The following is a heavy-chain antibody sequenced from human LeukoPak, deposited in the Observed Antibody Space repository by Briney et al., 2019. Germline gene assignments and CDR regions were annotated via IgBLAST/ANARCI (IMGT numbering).Heavy chain of an antibody. D-gene: IGHD2-15*01. J-gene: IGHJ4*02. Sequence: GGSLRLSCAASGFTFSSSAMSWVRQAPGKGLEWVSAISNNGGYTYYADSVQGRFTISRDNSKSTLCLQMNSLRAEDTALYYCAKQLGYCSDGSCYFPYWGQGTLVTVSS. CDR3: AKQLGYCSDGSCYFPY. CDR2: ISNNGGYT. CDR1: GFTFSSSA. V-gene: IGHV3-23*01.